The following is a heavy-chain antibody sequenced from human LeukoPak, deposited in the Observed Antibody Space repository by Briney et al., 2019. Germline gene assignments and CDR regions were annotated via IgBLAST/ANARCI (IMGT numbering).Heavy chain of an antibody. CDR3: AKDLFLNYYAKGD. V-gene: IGHV3-30*18. Sequence: PGGSLRLSCAASGFAFSGSGMHWVRQPPGKGLEWVALISYDGNSIHYADSVKGRFTISRDNSKDTLYLQMNSLRAEDAAVYYCAKDLFLNYYAKGDWGQGTLVTVSS. D-gene: IGHD3-22*01. CDR1: GFAFSGSG. CDR2: ISYDGNSI. J-gene: IGHJ4*02.